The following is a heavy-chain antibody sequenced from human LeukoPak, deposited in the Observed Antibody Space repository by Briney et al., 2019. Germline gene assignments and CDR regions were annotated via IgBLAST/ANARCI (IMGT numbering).Heavy chain of an antibody. CDR1: GFTFSSYS. CDR2: ITSHTSTI. J-gene: IGHJ4*02. Sequence: GGSLRLSCAASGFTFSSYSMNWVRQAPGKGLEWVSYITSHTSTIYYADSVKGRFTISRDNAKNSLYLQMNSLRAEDTAVYYCARDHEVGGGPDYWGQGTLVTVSS. D-gene: IGHD3-16*01. CDR3: ARDHEVGGGPDY. V-gene: IGHV3-48*01.